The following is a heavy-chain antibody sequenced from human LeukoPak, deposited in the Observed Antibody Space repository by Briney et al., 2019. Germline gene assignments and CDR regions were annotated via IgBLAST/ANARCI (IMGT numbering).Heavy chain of an antibody. Sequence: SVKVSCKTSGDTFGSYAFSWVRQAPGQGLEWMGVITPIFGTTYYAQRFQDRFSITADGSTSTTYIELSGLTSEDTAIYYCARDAGSSRSVGASDIWGQGTMVAVSS. J-gene: IGHJ3*02. V-gene: IGHV1-69*01. CDR3: ARDAGSSRSVGASDI. CDR1: GDTFGSYA. D-gene: IGHD6-13*01. CDR2: ITPIFGTT.